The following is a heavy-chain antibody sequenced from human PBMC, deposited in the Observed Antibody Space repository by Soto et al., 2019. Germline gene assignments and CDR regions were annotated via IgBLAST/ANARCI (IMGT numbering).Heavy chain of an antibody. CDR3: ARAYGDFPNSWFDP. CDR1: GGSISSRNYY. CDR2: IYYSGTT. D-gene: IGHD4-17*01. J-gene: IGHJ5*02. Sequence: SETLSLTCTVSGGSISSRNYYWGWIRQPPGKGLEWIGTIYYSGTTYYNPSLKSRVTISVDTSKNQFSLKLSSVTAADTAVYYCARAYGDFPNSWFDPWGQGTLVTVSS. V-gene: IGHV4-39*01.